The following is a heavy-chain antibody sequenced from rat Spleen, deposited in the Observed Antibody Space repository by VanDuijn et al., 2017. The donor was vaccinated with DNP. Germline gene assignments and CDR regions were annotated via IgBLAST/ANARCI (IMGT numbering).Heavy chain of an antibody. Sequence: EVQLVGSGGGVVQPGRSLKLSCAASGFTLSNYYMAWVRQAPEKGVEWVASITLIGGNIFYSDSVKGRFTISSDNTKRTLYLQMDSLRSENTATYYCASRPPPTRGPFDYWGQGVTVTVSS. J-gene: IGHJ2*01. V-gene: IGHV5-25*01. CDR3: ASRPPPTRGPFDY. CDR2: ITLIGGNI. D-gene: IGHD1-4*01. CDR1: GFTLSNYY.